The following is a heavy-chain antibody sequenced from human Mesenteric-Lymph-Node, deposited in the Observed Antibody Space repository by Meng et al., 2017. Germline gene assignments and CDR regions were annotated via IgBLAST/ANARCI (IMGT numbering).Heavy chain of an antibody. D-gene: IGHD3-16*01. CDR3: ARRFAEDTPPFYSYGMDV. Sequence: GESLKISCAASGFTFSDYAMSWVRQAPGKGLEWVSTISGYGGLTYYADSVEGRFLISRDKSTNTLYLQMNSLSAEDTAVYYCARRFAEDTPPFYSYGMDVWGQGTTVTVSS. V-gene: IGHV3-23*01. J-gene: IGHJ6*02. CDR1: GFTFSDYA. CDR2: ISGYGGLT.